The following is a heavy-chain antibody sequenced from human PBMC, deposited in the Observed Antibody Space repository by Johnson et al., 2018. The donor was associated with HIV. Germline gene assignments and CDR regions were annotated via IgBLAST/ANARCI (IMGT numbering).Heavy chain of an antibody. Sequence: VQLVESGGGLVKPGGSLRLSCAASGFTFSDYYMSWIRQAPGKGLEWVSYISSSGSTIYYADSVKGRFTISRDNSKNTLYLQMNSLRAEDTAVYYCAGEFSFTPEAFDIWGQGTMVTVSS. D-gene: IGHD1-14*01. J-gene: IGHJ3*02. V-gene: IGHV3-11*04. CDR3: AGEFSFTPEAFDI. CDR2: ISSSGSTI. CDR1: GFTFSDYY.